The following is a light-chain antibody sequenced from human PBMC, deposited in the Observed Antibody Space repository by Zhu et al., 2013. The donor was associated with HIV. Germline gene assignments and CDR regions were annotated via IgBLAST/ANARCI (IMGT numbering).Light chain of an antibody. CDR3: QHHGSSMYT. V-gene: IGKV3-20*01. CDR1: QSVTSS. Sequence: EIVMTQSPATLSVSPGERATLSCRASQSVTSSLAWYQQKPGQAPRLLIYGASTRATGIPDRFSGSGSGTDFTLTISRLEPEDFAVYYCQHHGSSMYTFAQGTKVEIK. J-gene: IGKJ2*01. CDR2: GAS.